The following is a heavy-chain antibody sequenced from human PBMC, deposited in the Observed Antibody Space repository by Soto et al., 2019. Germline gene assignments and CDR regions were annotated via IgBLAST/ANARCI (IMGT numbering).Heavy chain of an antibody. CDR1: GSSFSGYY. V-gene: IGHV1-2*02. J-gene: IGHJ6*02. CDR3: ARERYQVISDGMDV. CDR2: INPQTGGT. Sequence: XAVKVSCKASGSSFSGYYIHWGREAPGQGLEWMGWINPQTGGTIYAQKFQGRVTLSRDTSINTAYLELSRLTFDDAAVYFCARERYQVISDGMDVWGQGTTVTVSS. D-gene: IGHD2-2*01.